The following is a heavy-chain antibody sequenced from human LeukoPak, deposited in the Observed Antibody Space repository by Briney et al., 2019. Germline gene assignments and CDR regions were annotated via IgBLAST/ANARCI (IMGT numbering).Heavy chain of an antibody. CDR3: AKAMTSSTYYFDS. D-gene: IGHD3-9*01. CDR1: GFTFRSYA. J-gene: IGHJ4*02. V-gene: IGHV3-23*01. Sequence: GGSLKLSCTASGFTFRSYAMNWVRQAPGKGLEWVSVISLNDGSTYYADSVRGRFTISRDNSKNTLFLQMNGLRAEDTAIYYCAKAMTSSTYYFDSWGQGTLVTIST. CDR2: ISLNDGST.